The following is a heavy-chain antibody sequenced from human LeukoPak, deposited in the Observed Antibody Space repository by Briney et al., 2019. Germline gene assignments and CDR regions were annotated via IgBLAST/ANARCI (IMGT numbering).Heavy chain of an antibody. Sequence: SETLSLTCTVSGGSMRSGSYYWRWSRQPGGKGVEWIERIYTSGSTNYNRARKSRVTISVDTSKNQFSLKLSSVTAADTAVYYCARDSSSYSLDYWGQGTLVTVSS. CDR1: GGSMRSGSYY. J-gene: IGHJ4*02. V-gene: IGHV4-61*02. CDR2: IYTSGST. CDR3: ARDSSSYSLDY. D-gene: IGHD6-6*01.